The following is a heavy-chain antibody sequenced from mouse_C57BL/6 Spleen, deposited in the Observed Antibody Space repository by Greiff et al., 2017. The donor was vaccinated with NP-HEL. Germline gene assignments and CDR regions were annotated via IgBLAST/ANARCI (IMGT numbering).Heavy chain of an antibody. CDR1: GYAFSSSW. CDR2: IYPGDGDT. CDR3: ARGTSYDYDGDFAY. J-gene: IGHJ3*01. D-gene: IGHD2-4*01. V-gene: IGHV1-82*01. Sequence: VQLQQSGPELVKPGASVKISCKASGYAFSSSWMNWVKQRPGKGLEWIGRIYPGDGDTNYNGKFKGKATLTADKSSSTAYMQLSSLTSEDSAVYFCARGTSYDYDGDFAYWGQGTLVTVSA.